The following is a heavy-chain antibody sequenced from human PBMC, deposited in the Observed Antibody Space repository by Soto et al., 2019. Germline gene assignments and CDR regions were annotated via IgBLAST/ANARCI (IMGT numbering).Heavy chain of an antibody. J-gene: IGHJ3*02. V-gene: IGHV4-39*01. CDR2: IYYSGST. CDR1: GGSISSSSYY. D-gene: IGHD3-3*01. CDR3: ARLTPPLSVVVFWSGYHPVAFAI. Sequence: PSETLSLTCTVSGGSISSSSYYWGWIRQPPGKGLEWIGSIYYSGSTYYNPSLKSRVTISVDTSKNQFSLKLSSVTAADTAVYYCARLTPPLSVVVFWSGYHPVAFAISGQGTIVT.